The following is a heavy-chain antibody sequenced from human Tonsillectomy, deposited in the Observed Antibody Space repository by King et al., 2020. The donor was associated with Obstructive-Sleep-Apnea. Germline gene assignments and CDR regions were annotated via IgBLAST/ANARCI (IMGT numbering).Heavy chain of an antibody. CDR3: ARSGLGATGTITDY. CDR2: IHSSGTT. CDR1: GGSISDYF. V-gene: IGHV4-59*01. Sequence: VQLQESGPGLVTPSETLSLTCTVSGGSISDYFWSWIRQPPGKGLEWIGCIHSSGTTNYSPSRKSRVTMSVDTSKNHFSLKLGSVTAADTAVYYCARSGLGATGTITDYWGQGTLVTVSS. D-gene: IGHD1-1*01. J-gene: IGHJ4*02.